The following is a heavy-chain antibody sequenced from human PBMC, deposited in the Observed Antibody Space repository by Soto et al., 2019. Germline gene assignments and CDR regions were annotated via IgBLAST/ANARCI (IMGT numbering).Heavy chain of an antibody. Sequence: GGSQRLSCAAAGFTFSSYSMNWVRQAPGKGLESVSYISSSTSTIYYADSVKGRFTISRDNAKNSLYLQMNSLRAEDTAVYYCAKGFGELFGVDYWGQGTLGTVSS. CDR1: GFTFSSYS. J-gene: IGHJ4*02. D-gene: IGHD3-10*01. CDR2: ISSSTSTI. CDR3: AKGFGELFGVDY. V-gene: IGHV3-48*01.